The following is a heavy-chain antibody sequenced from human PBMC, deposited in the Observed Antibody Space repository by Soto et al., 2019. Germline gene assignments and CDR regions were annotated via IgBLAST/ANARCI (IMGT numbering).Heavy chain of an antibody. D-gene: IGHD3-22*01. V-gene: IGHV3-15*07. CDR1: GCTFTNAL. Sequence: TGGSLRLSCAASGCTFTNALINWVRQAPGKGLEWVGRIKSKTDGGTTDYAEPVKGRFAISRDDSNNMVYLQMNSLKIEDTAVYYCTTDSYSTIIIVRFDYWGHGTLVTVSS. CDR3: TTDSYSTIIIVRFDY. J-gene: IGHJ4*01. CDR2: IKSKTDGGTT.